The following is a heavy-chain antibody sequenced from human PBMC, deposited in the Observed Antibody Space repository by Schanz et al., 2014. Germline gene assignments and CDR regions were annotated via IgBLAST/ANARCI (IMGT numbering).Heavy chain of an antibody. D-gene: IGHD3-10*01. CDR2: IGYDGSEK. V-gene: IGHV3-33*01. J-gene: IGHJ4*02. CDR3: ARGPIPIQGVPMDF. Sequence: DSGGGVVQPGRSLRLSCATSGLNFDYYGMNWVRQAPGKGLEWVANIGYDGSEKYYVDSVKGRFTISRDNSKDTLYLQMSGLTPEDTAVYYCARGPIPIQGVPMDFWGQGTLVTVSS. CDR1: GLNFDYYG.